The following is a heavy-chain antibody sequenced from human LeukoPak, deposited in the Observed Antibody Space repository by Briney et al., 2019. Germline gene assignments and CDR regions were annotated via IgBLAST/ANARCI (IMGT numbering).Heavy chain of an antibody. J-gene: IGHJ4*02. CDR1: GGSISSYY. D-gene: IGHD3-3*01. Sequence: SETLSLTCTVSGGSISSYYWSWIRQPPEKGLEWIGYIYYRGSTNYNPSLKSRVTISVDTSKNQFSLKLSSVTAADTAVYYCARVGYYDFWSGYSTTHFDYWGQGTLVTVSS. CDR3: ARVGYYDFWSGYSTTHFDY. CDR2: IYYRGST. V-gene: IGHV4-59*01.